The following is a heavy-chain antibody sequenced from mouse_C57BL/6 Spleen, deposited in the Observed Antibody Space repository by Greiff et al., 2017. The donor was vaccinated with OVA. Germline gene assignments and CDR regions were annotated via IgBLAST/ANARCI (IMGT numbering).Heavy chain of an antibody. J-gene: IGHJ2*01. Sequence: DVHLVESGGDLVKPGGSLKLSCAASGFTFSSYGMSWVRQTPDKRLEWVATISSGGSYTYYPDSVKGRFTISRDNAKNTLYLQMSSLKSEDTAMYYCARQVTTVVAPYYFDYWGQGTTLTVSS. V-gene: IGHV5-6*01. CDR2: ISSGGSYT. CDR3: ARQVTTVVAPYYFDY. CDR1: GFTFSSYG. D-gene: IGHD1-1*01.